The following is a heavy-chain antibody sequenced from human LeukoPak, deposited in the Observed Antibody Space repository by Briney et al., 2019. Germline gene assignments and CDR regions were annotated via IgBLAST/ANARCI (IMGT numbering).Heavy chain of an antibody. D-gene: IGHD2-15*01. CDR1: GFTFSSNW. J-gene: IGHJ4*02. CDR3: AKDLQRGYCSGGSCYGY. Sequence: GGSLRLSCAASGFTFSSNWMHWVRQALGKGLVWVSRINSDGSTTSYADSVRGRFTISRDNAKNTVYLQMNSLSVEDTAIYYCAKDLQRGYCSGGSCYGYWGQGTLVTVSS. V-gene: IGHV3-74*01. CDR2: INSDGSTT.